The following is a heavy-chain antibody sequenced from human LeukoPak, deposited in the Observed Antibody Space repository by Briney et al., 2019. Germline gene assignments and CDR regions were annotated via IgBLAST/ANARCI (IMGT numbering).Heavy chain of an antibody. CDR1: GGSISSGGYS. J-gene: IGHJ3*02. CDR2: IYYSGST. D-gene: IGHD3-3*02. V-gene: IGHV4-31*03. CDR3: ARDSHFWSGYAFDI. Sequence: SQTLSLTCTVSGGSISSGGYSWSWIRQHPGKGLEWIGYIYYSGSTYYNPSLKSRVTISVDTSKNQFSLKLSSVTAADTAVYYCARDSHFWSGYAFDIWGQGTMVTVSS.